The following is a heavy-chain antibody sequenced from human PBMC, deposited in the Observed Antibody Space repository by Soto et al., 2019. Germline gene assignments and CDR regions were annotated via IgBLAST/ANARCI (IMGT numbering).Heavy chain of an antibody. Sequence: QVPLQESGPGLVKPSETLSLSCTVSGGSISSYYWSWFRQSPGKRMEWIGYVHHSWGSSYNPSLQRRVAISLDTSKGQFSLKVPLVTATATAVYYCARQGFGRLHGLVDVWGQGTTVTVSS. D-gene: IGHD3-10*01. CDR3: ARQGFGRLHGLVDV. V-gene: IGHV4-59*08. CDR1: GGSISSYY. CDR2: VHHSWGS. J-gene: IGHJ6*02.